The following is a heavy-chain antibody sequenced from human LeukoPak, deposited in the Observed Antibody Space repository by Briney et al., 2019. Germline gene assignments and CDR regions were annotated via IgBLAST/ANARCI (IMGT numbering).Heavy chain of an antibody. CDR1: GGSFSGYY. CDR3: ARAIHDKPCCSGGSCQPPFDY. J-gene: IGHJ4*02. V-gene: IGHV4-34*01. Sequence: SETLSLTCAVYGGSFSGYYWSWIRQPPGKGLEWIGEINHSGSTNYNPSLKSRVTISVDTSKNQFSLKLSSVTAADTAVYYCARAIHDKPCCSGGSCQPPFDYWGQGTLVTVSS. CDR2: INHSGST. D-gene: IGHD2-15*01.